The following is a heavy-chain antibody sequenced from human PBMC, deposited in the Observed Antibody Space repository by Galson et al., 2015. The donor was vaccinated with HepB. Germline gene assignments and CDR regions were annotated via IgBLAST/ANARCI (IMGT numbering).Heavy chain of an antibody. V-gene: IGHV4-59*08. J-gene: IGHJ5*02. Sequence: SETLSLTCTVSGGSISSYYWSWIRQPPGKGLEWIGYIYYSGSTNYNPSLKSRVTISVDTSKNQFSLKLSSVTAADTAVYYCARLGESYSSSWYGNWFDPWGQGTLVTVSS. D-gene: IGHD6-13*01. CDR1: GGSISSYY. CDR3: ARLGESYSSSWYGNWFDP. CDR2: IYYSGST.